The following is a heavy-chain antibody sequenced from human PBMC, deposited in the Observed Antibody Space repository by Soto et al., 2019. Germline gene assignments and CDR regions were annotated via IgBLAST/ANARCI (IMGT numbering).Heavy chain of an antibody. D-gene: IGHD4-17*01. CDR2: ISSSSSYI. Sequence: GGSLRLSCAASGFTFSSYSMNWVRQAPGKGLEWVSSISSSSSYIYYADSVKGRFTISRDNAKNSLYLQMNSLRAEDTAVYYCARDGLALPASSWTVTDYGMDVWGQGTTVTVSS. CDR3: ARDGLALPASSWTVTDYGMDV. CDR1: GFTFSSYS. J-gene: IGHJ6*02. V-gene: IGHV3-21*01.